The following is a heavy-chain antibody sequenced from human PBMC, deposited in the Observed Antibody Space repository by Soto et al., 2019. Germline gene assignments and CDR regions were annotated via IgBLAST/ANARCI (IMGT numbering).Heavy chain of an antibody. D-gene: IGHD2-8*02. CDR2: INPDSGVT. J-gene: IGHJ4*02. V-gene: IGHV1-2*02. Sequence: QVQLVQSGAEVKKPGASVKVSCEASGYTFTGYYIHWVRQAPGQGLEWMGWINPDSGVTNTAQKFQGRVSRTGDTAISTAYMELRRLRSDDTAVYYCARDTGRSLSSARFNDWGQGTLVTVSS. CDR1: GYTFTGYY. CDR3: ARDTGRSLSSARFND.